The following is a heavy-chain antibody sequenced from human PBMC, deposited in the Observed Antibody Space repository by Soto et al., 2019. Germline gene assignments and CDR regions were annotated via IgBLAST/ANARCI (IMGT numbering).Heavy chain of an antibody. D-gene: IGHD3-16*01. J-gene: IGHJ6*02. Sequence: PGGSLRLSCAVSLSSYAMTWVHQAPGKGLEWVAGISVSGGSTNYAVSVKGRFTISRDNDKNTVYLQMNSLRAEDTAVYYCAKDDLFVGGTIYGMDVWGQGTTVTVSS. V-gene: IGHV3-23*01. CDR1: LSSYA. CDR2: ISVSGGST. CDR3: AKDDLFVGGTIYGMDV.